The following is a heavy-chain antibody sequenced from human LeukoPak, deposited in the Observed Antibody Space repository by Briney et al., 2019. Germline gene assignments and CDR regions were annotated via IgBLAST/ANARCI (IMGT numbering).Heavy chain of an antibody. J-gene: IGHJ2*01. Sequence: SETLSLTCAVYGGSFSGYYWSWLRQPPGKGLEWIGEINHSGSTNYNPSLKSRVTISVDTSKNQFSLKLSSVTAADTAVYYCAREKYSGSSGRDWYFDLWGRGTLVTVSS. V-gene: IGHV4-34*01. CDR2: INHSGST. D-gene: IGHD1-26*01. CDR3: AREKYSGSSGRDWYFDL. CDR1: GGSFSGYY.